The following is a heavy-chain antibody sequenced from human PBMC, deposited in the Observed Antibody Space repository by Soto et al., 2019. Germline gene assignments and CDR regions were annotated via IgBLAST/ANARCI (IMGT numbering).Heavy chain of an antibody. CDR1: GGSISTGGYY. CDR3: ATVRWELHDAFDI. Sequence: QVPLQESGPGLVKPSQTVSLTCTVSGGSISTGGYYWSWIRQHPGRGLEWIGYIYHSGMTFSNPSLQSRVAIAIDTSKNKFSLKLSSVTAADTAVYYCATVRWELHDAFDISGQGTMVSVSS. CDR2: IYHSGMT. D-gene: IGHD1-26*01. J-gene: IGHJ3*02. V-gene: IGHV4-31*03.